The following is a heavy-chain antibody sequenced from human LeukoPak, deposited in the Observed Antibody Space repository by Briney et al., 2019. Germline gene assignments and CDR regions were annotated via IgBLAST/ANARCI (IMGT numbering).Heavy chain of an antibody. J-gene: IGHJ3*02. CDR3: ARASAPRRALDI. CDR2: IYHSGST. D-gene: IGHD6-6*01. CDR1: GGSISSGGYS. V-gene: IGHV4-30-2*01. Sequence: SQTLSLTCAVSGGSISSGGYSWSWIRQRPVKGLEWIGYIYHSGSTYYNPSLKSRVTISVDRSKNQFSLKLSSVTAADTAVYYCARASAPRRALDIWGQGTMVTVSS.